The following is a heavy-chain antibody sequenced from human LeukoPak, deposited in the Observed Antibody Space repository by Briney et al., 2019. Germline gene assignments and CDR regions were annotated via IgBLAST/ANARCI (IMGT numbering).Heavy chain of an antibody. V-gene: IGHV3-33*01. Sequence: GGSLRLSCAASGFTLSSYGMHWVRQAPGKGLEWVAVIWYDGSNKYYADSVKGRFTISRDNSKNTLYLQMNSLRAEDTAVYYCARLYGTYPGWFDPWGQGTLVTVSS. CDR3: ARLYGTYPGWFDP. CDR2: IWYDGSNK. D-gene: IGHD4-17*01. CDR1: GFTLSSYG. J-gene: IGHJ5*02.